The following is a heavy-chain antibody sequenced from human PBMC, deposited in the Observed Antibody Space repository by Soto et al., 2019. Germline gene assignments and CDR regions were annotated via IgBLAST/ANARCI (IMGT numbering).Heavy chain of an antibody. CDR3: ARGPVLRFLEWFLDY. V-gene: IGHV3-74*01. CDR1: GFTFISYW. Sequence: PGGSLRLSCAASGFTFISYWMHWVRQAPWKGLVWVSRINSDGSSTSYADSVKGRFTISRDNAKNTLYLQMNSLRAEDTAVYYCARGPVLRFLEWFLDYWGQGTLVTVSS. CDR2: INSDGSST. J-gene: IGHJ4*02. D-gene: IGHD3-3*01.